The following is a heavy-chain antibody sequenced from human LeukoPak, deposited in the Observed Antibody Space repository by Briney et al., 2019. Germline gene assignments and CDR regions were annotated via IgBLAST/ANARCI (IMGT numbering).Heavy chain of an antibody. V-gene: IGHV4-34*01. Sequence: SETLSLTCTVYGGSFSVYYWIWIRQPPGKGLEWIGEINHSGRTNYNPSLKSRVTISVDTSENEFSLKLSSVTAADTAVYYCARDGGSNNYWFDPWGQGTLVTVSS. CDR3: ARDGGSNNYWFDP. J-gene: IGHJ5*02. CDR2: INHSGRT. D-gene: IGHD4-23*01. CDR1: GGSFSVYY.